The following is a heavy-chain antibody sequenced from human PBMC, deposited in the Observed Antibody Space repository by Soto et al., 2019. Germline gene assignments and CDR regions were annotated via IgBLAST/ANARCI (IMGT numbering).Heavy chain of an antibody. CDR3: AREPPIYESSGYYPY. D-gene: IGHD3-22*01. Sequence: ASVKVSCKASGYTFTSYAMHWVRQAPGQRLEWMGWINAGNGNTKYSQKFQGRVTITRDTSASTAYMELSSLRSEDTAVYYCAREPPIYESSGYYPYWGQGTLVTVS. J-gene: IGHJ4*02. CDR1: GYTFTSYA. CDR2: INAGNGNT. V-gene: IGHV1-3*01.